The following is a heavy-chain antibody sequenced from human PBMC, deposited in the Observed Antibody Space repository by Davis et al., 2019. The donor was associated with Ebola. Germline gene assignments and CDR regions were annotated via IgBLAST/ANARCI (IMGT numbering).Heavy chain of an antibody. Sequence: GGSLRLSCAASGFTFSGSAMHWVRQASGKGLEWVGRIRSKANSYATAYAASVKGRFTISRDDSKNTAYLQMNSLKTEDTAVYYCARSITMIVVAYNDYWGQGTLVTVSS. CDR2: IRSKANSYAT. V-gene: IGHV3-73*01. J-gene: IGHJ4*02. CDR3: ARSITMIVVAYNDY. D-gene: IGHD3-22*01. CDR1: GFTFSGSA.